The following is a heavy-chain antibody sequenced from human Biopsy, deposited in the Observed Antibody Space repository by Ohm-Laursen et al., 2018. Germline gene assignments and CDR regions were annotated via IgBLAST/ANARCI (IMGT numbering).Heavy chain of an antibody. CDR2: VNTDGSST. J-gene: IGHJ4*02. CDR1: EFIFSRFW. CDR3: TRAEAGSGSLLYFDY. V-gene: IGHV3-74*01. D-gene: IGHD3-10*01. Sequence: SLRLSCSASEFIFSRFWMCWVRQAPGKGLVWVSRVNTDGSSTNYADAVKGRFTISRDNAKNTVFLQMNSLRAEDTAVYYCTRAEAGSGSLLYFDYWGQGTLVTVSS.